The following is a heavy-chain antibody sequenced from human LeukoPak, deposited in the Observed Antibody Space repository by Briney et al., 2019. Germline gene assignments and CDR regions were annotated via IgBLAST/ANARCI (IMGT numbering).Heavy chain of an antibody. CDR3: ARDGTEGDDSGFDV. J-gene: IGHJ3*01. V-gene: IGHV3-72*01. CDR1: GFTLRDLH. D-gene: IGHD3-22*01. CDR2: TRSEVRNLAT. Sequence: PGGSVRLSCVGSGFTLRDLHMDGFRQAPGRGPEWVGRTRSEVRNLATEYAASVKGRFTISRDESENAVFLQLSSLTVEDTAFYYGARDGTEGDDSGFDVCGQGTMVIVSS.